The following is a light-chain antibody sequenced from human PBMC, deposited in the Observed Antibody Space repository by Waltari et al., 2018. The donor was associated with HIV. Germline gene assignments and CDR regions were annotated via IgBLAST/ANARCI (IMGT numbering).Light chain of an antibody. V-gene: IGLV6-57*01. CDR2: EDK. J-gene: IGLJ3*02. Sequence: NFMLTQPHSVSESPGKTVTISCTRSSGTIASNYVQWYQLRPGTSPTTVIDEDKQRPSGVPDRFSGSIDSSSNSASLTISGLKTEDEADYYCQSYDSSNFWVFGGGTKLTVL. CDR1: SGTIASNY. CDR3: QSYDSSNFWV.